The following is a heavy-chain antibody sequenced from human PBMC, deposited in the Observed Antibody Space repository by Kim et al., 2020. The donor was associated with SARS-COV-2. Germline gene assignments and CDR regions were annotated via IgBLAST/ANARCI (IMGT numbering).Heavy chain of an antibody. J-gene: IGHJ4*02. CDR3: EASDY. CDR2: ISASGLGT. V-gene: IGHV3-23*01. Sequence: ISASGLGTHYADSVKSRFTISRDNSSSTLFLQMNYLRAEDTAIYYCEASDYWGQGSLVTVSS.